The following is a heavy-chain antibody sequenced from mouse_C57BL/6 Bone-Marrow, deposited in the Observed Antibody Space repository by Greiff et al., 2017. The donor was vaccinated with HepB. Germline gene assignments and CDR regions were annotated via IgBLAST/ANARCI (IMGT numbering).Heavy chain of an antibody. CDR1: GFTFSDYG. CDR2: ISNLAYSI. D-gene: IGHD1-1*01. V-gene: IGHV5-15*01. Sequence: EVKVVESGGGLVQPGGSLKLSCAASGFTFSDYGMAWVRQAPRKGPEWVAFISNLAYSIYYADTVTGRFTISRENAKNTLYLEMSSLRSEDTAMYYCARHGGTTVVGYYAMDYWGQGTSVTVSS. J-gene: IGHJ4*01. CDR3: ARHGGTTVVGYYAMDY.